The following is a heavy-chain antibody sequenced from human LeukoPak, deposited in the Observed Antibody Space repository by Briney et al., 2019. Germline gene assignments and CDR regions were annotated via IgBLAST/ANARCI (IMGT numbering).Heavy chain of an antibody. D-gene: IGHD4-17*01. CDR2: MNPNSGNT. CDR3: ARGDDDYGDYEFDY. Sequence: ASVKVSCKASGYTFTSYGINWVRQATGQGLEWMGWMNPNSGNTGYAQKFQGRVTITRNTSISTAYMELSSLRSEDTAVYYCARGDDDYGDYEFDYWGQGTLVTVSS. J-gene: IGHJ4*02. V-gene: IGHV1-8*03. CDR1: GYTFTSYG.